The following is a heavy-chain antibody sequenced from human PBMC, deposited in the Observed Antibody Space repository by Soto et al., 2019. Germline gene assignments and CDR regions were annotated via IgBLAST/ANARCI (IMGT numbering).Heavy chain of an antibody. V-gene: IGHV1-8*01. J-gene: IGHJ6*03. CDR3: ARGPGYCSSTSCLRSYYYYYYMDV. CDR1: GYTFTSYD. Sequence: ASVKVSWKASGYTFTSYDINWVRQATGQGLEWMGWMNPNSGNTGYAQKFQGRVTMTRNTSISTAYMELSSLRSEDTAVYYCARGPGYCSSTSCLRSYYYYYYMDVWGKGTTVTVSS. CDR2: MNPNSGNT. D-gene: IGHD2-2*01.